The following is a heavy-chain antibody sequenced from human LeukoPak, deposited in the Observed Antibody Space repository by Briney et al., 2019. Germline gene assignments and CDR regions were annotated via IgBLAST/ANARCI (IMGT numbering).Heavy chain of an antibody. CDR2: IYTSGST. D-gene: IGHD4-17*01. CDR1: GGSISSYY. Sequence: SETLSLTCTVSGGSISSYYWSWIQQPAGKGLEWIGRIYTSGSTNYNPSLKSRVTMSVDTSKNQFSLKLSSVTAADTAVYYCARDLIYGDYSDYYFDYWGQGTLVTVSS. V-gene: IGHV4-4*07. J-gene: IGHJ4*02. CDR3: ARDLIYGDYSDYYFDY.